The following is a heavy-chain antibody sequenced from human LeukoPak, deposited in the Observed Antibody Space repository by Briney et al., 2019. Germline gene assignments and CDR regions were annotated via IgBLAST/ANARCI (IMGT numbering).Heavy chain of an antibody. Sequence: ASVKVSCKAAGYTFTTYNINWVRQAPGQGLEWMGWINVYNGNTNYAQKLQGRVTMTTDTSTSTAYMELRSLKSDDTAVYYCASLKNYYDSSGYLVTDAFDIWGQGTMVTVSS. D-gene: IGHD3-22*01. CDR1: GYTFTTYN. CDR2: INVYNGNT. V-gene: IGHV1-18*01. CDR3: ASLKNYYDSSGYLVTDAFDI. J-gene: IGHJ3*02.